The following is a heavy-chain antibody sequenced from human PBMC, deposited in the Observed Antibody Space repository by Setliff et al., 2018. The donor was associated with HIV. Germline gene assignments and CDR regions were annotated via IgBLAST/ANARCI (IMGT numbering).Heavy chain of an antibody. D-gene: IGHD5-12*01. CDR2: SIPIFGTA. J-gene: IGHJ6*03. CDR1: GGTFRTFG. Sequence: SVKVSCKASGGTFRTFGISWVRQAPGQGLEWMGGSIPIFGTAKYAQKFQGRVTITADESTSTAYMELSSLRSEDTAVYYCATNPEMATINYYSYYMGVWGKGTTVTVSS. CDR3: ATNPEMATINYYSYYMGV. V-gene: IGHV1-69*13.